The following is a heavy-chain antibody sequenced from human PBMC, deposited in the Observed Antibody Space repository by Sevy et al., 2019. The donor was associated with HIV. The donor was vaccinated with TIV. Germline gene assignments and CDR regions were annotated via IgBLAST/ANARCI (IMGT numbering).Heavy chain of an antibody. J-gene: IGHJ6*02. CDR2: INTDTRDT. V-gene: IGHV1-18*01. CDR3: ARAHQVPQTEHYYYYGMDV. D-gene: IGHD2-2*01. CDR1: GFVFRNYG. Sequence: ASVKVSCKTSGFVFRNYGISWVRQAAGEGLEWVGWINTDTRDTDFTQKFQGRVSMTRDTSTSTVYMELRNLRFGDTAVYLCARAHQVPQTEHYYYYGMDVWGQGTWVTVSS.